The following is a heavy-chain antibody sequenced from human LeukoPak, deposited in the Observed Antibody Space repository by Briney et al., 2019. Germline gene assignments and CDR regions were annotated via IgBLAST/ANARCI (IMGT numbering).Heavy chain of an antibody. D-gene: IGHD4-17*01. CDR2: FDPEDGET. CDR1: GYTLTELS. J-gene: IGHJ4*02. Sequence: ASVKVSCKVSGYTLTELSMHWVRQAPGKGLEWMGGFDPEDGETIYAQKFQGRVTITADESTSTAYMELSSLRSEDTAVYYCARGVGDYGDYPYFDYWGQGTLVTVSS. CDR3: ARGVGDYGDYPYFDY. V-gene: IGHV1-24*01.